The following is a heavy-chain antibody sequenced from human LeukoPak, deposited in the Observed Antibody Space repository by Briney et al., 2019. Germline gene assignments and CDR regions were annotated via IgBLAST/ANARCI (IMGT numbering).Heavy chain of an antibody. CDR3: ATLGYYYDSGGPGDY. CDR2: FDPEDGET. V-gene: IGHV1-24*01. CDR1: GYTLTELS. J-gene: IGHJ4*02. D-gene: IGHD3-22*01. Sequence: ASVKVSCKVSGYTLTELSMHWVRQAPGKGLEWMGGFDPEDGETIYAQKFQGRVTMTEDISTDTAYMELSSLRSEDTAVYYCATLGYYYDSGGPGDYWGQGTLVTVSS.